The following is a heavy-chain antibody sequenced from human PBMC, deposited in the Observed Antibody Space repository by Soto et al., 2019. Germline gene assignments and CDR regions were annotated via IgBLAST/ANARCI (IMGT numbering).Heavy chain of an antibody. CDR1: GYTFTGYY. Sequence: ASVKVSCKASGYTFTGYYMHWVRQAPGQGLEWMGWINPNSGGTNYAQKFQGWVTMTRDTSISTAYMELSRLRSDDTAVYYCARDQRGDSSGYYYVLIDYWGQGTLVTVSS. V-gene: IGHV1-2*04. CDR3: ARDQRGDSSGYYYVLIDY. D-gene: IGHD3-22*01. CDR2: INPNSGGT. J-gene: IGHJ4*02.